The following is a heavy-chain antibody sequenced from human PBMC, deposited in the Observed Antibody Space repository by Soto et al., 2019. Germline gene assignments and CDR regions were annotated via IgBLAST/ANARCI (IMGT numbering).Heavy chain of an antibody. Sequence: QVQLVESGGGVVQPGRSLRLSCAASGFTFNTYDMHWVRQAPGKGLEWVAVISYDGSNKYYADSVKGRFTISRDNSKNTLYLQMNSLRAEDTAVYYCAKRGYSGSYYGMAYWGQGTLVTVSS. J-gene: IGHJ4*02. V-gene: IGHV3-30*18. CDR3: AKRGYSGSYYGMAY. D-gene: IGHD1-26*01. CDR2: ISYDGSNK. CDR1: GFTFNTYD.